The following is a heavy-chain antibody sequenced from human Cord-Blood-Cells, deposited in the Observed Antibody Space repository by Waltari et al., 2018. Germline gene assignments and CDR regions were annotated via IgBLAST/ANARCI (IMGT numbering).Heavy chain of an antibody. V-gene: IGHV4-59*11. J-gene: IGHJ5*02. Sequence: QVQLQESGPGLVKPSETLSLTCTVSGGSISSHYWSWTRQPQGKGLEWIGYIYYSGSTNYNPSLKSRVTISVDTSKNQFSLKLSSVTAADTAVYYCARVRENTIFGVVTSSNWFDPWGQGTLVTVSS. CDR1: GGSISSHY. CDR2: IYYSGST. CDR3: ARVRENTIFGVVTSSNWFDP. D-gene: IGHD3-3*01.